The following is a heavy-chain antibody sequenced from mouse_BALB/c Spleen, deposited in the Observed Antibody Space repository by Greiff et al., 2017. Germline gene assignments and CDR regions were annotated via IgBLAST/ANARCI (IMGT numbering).Heavy chain of an antibody. CDR3: GRTYGSSYYAMDY. CDR2: INPYNGDT. V-gene: IGHV1-37*01. Sequence: VQLQQSGPELVKPGASVKISCKASGYSFTGYFMNWVKQSHGKSLEWIGRINPYNGDTFYNQKFTGKATLTVDKSSSTAHMELLSLTSEDSAVYYCGRTYGSSYYAMDYWGQGTSVTVSS. CDR1: GYSFTGYF. D-gene: IGHD1-1*01. J-gene: IGHJ4*01.